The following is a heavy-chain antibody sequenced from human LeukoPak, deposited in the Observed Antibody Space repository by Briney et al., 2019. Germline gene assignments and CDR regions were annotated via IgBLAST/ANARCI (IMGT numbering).Heavy chain of an antibody. CDR1: GYTFTAYY. Sequence: ASVKVSCKAFGYTFTAYYLHWVRQAPGQGLEWMGWIDPKSGGTKIAQKFQGRVTMTRDTSMSTVYMELYSLTSDDTAVYSCARDPATSYYLDSWGQGILVTVSS. V-gene: IGHV1-2*02. CDR3: ARDPATSYYLDS. CDR2: IDPKSGGT. J-gene: IGHJ4*02.